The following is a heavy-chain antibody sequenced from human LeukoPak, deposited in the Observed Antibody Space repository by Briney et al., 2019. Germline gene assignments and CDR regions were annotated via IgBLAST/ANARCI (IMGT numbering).Heavy chain of an antibody. D-gene: IGHD3-10*01. CDR2: ISGSGGST. CDR1: GFTFSSYA. CDR3: ARDQLLWFGEFIYYYYGMDV. J-gene: IGHJ6*02. V-gene: IGHV3-23*01. Sequence: GGSLRLSCAASGFTFSSYAMSWVRQAPGKGLEWVSAISGSGGSTYYADSVKGRFTISRDNSKNTLYLQMNSLRAEDTAVYYCARDQLLWFGEFIYYYYGMDVWGQGTTVTVSS.